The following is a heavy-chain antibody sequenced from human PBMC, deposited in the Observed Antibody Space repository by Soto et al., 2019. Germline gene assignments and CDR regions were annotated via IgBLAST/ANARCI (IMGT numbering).Heavy chain of an antibody. Sequence: ASVKVSCKASGYTFTSYAMHWVRQAPGQRLEWMGWINAGNGNTKYSQKFQGRVTITRDTSASTAYMELSSLRSEDTAVYYCARPSHPRYIVVVPAAYYFDYWGKGTLVTVSS. D-gene: IGHD2-2*01. J-gene: IGHJ4*02. CDR3: ARPSHPRYIVVVPAAYYFDY. CDR1: GYTFTSYA. CDR2: INAGNGNT. V-gene: IGHV1-3*01.